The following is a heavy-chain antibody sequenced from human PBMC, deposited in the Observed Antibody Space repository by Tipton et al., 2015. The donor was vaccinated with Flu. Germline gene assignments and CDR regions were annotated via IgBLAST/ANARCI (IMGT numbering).Heavy chain of an antibody. CDR2: ISAYNGNT. CDR3: GRFRVGGGDYDSVGGSFRYTFDY. J-gene: IGHJ4*02. D-gene: IGHD3-16*02. CDR1: GYTFTSYG. Sequence: QVQLVQSGAEVKKPGASVKVSCKASGYTFTSYGISWVRQAPGQGLEWMGWISAYNGNTNYAQKLQGRVTMTTDTSTSTAYMEGRGLSSDDRAVFFWGRFRVGGGDYDSVGGSFRYTFDYGGQGPLVTVSS. V-gene: IGHV1-18*01.